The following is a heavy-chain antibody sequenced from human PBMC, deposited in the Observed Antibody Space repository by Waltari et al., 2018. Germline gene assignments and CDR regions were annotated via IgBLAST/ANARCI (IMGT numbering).Heavy chain of an antibody. V-gene: IGHV3-7*02. J-gene: IGHJ4*02. CDR3: LLCSEVTAATGSFDY. CDR1: GFPFSNYS. CDR2: IKPDGSEK. D-gene: IGHD2-2*01. Sequence: EVHLVESGGDLVQPGGSLRLSCAASGFPFSNYSMNWVRQAPGKGLEWVANIKPDGSEKYYEDSVKGRFTISRDNAKNSLYLQMKSLRAEDTAVYYCLLCSEVTAATGSFDYWGQGTLVTVSS.